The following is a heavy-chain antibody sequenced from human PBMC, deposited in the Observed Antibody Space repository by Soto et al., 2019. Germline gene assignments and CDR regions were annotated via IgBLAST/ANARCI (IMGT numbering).Heavy chain of an antibody. D-gene: IGHD1-1*01. CDR3: ARVERGTATTVVDACDI. V-gene: IGHV4-34*01. CDR1: GGFVSSGSYY. Sequence: QVQLQQWGAGLLKPSETLSLTCAVYGGFVSSGSYYWSWIRQPPGKGLEWIGEMSHSGGTHFNPSLRSRLSISVDTSKKQFSLKMSSVTAADPALYYCARVERGTATTVVDACDIWGPGTMVTVCS. CDR2: MSHSGGT. J-gene: IGHJ3*02.